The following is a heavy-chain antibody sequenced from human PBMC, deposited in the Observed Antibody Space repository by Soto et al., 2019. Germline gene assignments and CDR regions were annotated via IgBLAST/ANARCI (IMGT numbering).Heavy chain of an antibody. Sequence: ASVKVSSKVSGYTLTELSMHWVRQAPGKGLEWMGGFDPEDGETIYAQKFKGRVTMTEDTSKDTAYMELSSLRSEDTAVYYCATRPRGAIYXWGQGTRVTVSX. V-gene: IGHV1-24*01. D-gene: IGHD1-26*01. CDR1: GYTLTELS. CDR3: ATRPRGAIYX. CDR2: FDPEDGET. J-gene: IGHJ5*02.